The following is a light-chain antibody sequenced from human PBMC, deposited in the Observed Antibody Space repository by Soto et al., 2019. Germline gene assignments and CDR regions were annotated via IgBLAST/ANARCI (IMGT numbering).Light chain of an antibody. Sequence: DIQLTQSPSFLSASLGDRVTITCRASQAISSSLAWYQHNPRKAPNLLIYAASTLQNGVPSSFSGSGSWKAFTLSISSLQPEDFATYCCQYLSDYRYTFGQGTKVEIK. CDR3: QYLSDYRYT. CDR2: AAS. J-gene: IGKJ2*01. CDR1: QAISSS. V-gene: IGKV1-9*01.